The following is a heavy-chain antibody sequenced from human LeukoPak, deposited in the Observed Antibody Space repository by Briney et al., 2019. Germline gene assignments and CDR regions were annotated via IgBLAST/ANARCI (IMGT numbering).Heavy chain of an antibody. CDR1: GGSISSYY. CDR3: ARDRALLWFGELDY. V-gene: IGHV4-59*01. J-gene: IGHJ4*02. Sequence: SETLSLTCTVSGGSISSYYWSWIRQPPWKGLEWIGYIYYSGSTNYNPSLKSRVTISVDTSKNQFSLKLSSVTAADTAVYYCARDRALLWFGELDYWGQGTLVTVSS. CDR2: IYYSGST. D-gene: IGHD3-10*01.